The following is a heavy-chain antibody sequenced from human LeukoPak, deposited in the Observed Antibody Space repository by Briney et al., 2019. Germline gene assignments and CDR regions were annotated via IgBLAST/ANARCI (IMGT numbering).Heavy chain of an antibody. CDR3: ARYLAAGYFDL. CDR2: INHSGST. J-gene: IGHJ2*01. V-gene: IGHV4-34*01. D-gene: IGHD6-25*01. CDR1: GGSFSGYY. Sequence: SETLSLTCAVYGGSFSGYYWSWIRQPPGKGLEWIGEINHSGSTNYNPSLKSRVTISVDTSKNQFSLKLSSVTAADTAVYYCARYLAAGYFDLWGRGTLVTVSS.